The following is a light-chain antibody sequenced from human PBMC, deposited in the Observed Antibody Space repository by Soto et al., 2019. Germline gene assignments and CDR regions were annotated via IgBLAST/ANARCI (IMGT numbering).Light chain of an antibody. Sequence: IGLSQSPGTLSLSTGERATLSCRASQSVSSSYLAWYQQKPGQAPRLLIYGASSRATGIPDRFSGSGSGTDFTLTIRRLEPEDFAVYYCQQYGSSYPWTFGQGTKVDI. CDR3: QQYGSSYPWT. CDR1: QSVSSSY. CDR2: GAS. V-gene: IGKV3-20*01. J-gene: IGKJ1*01.